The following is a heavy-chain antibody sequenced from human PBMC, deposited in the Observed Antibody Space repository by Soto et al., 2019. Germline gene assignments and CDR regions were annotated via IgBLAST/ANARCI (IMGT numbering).Heavy chain of an antibody. Sequence: QVHLVQSGAEVKKPGASVKVSCKGSGYAFTTYGITWVRQAPGQGLEWMGWISAHNGNTNYAQKLQGRVTVTRDTFTSTAYMELRSLRSDDTAVYYCARERYGDYWGQGALVTVSS. J-gene: IGHJ4*02. CDR1: GYAFTTYG. V-gene: IGHV1-18*01. CDR3: ARERYGDY. D-gene: IGHD1-1*01. CDR2: ISAHNGNT.